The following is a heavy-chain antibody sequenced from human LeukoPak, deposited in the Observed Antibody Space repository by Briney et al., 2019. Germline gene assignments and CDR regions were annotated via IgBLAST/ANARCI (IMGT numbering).Heavy chain of an antibody. D-gene: IGHD2-15*01. V-gene: IGHV4-4*07. Sequence: SETLSLTCTVSGGSMSNYYWSWIRQPAGKGLEWIGRIYTSGSTNYNPSLKSRVTMSVDTSKNQFSLKLSSVTAADTAMYYCAREDRYCSGGSCYSWGQGTLVTVSS. CDR1: GGSMSNYY. J-gene: IGHJ4*02. CDR3: AREDRYCSGGSCYS. CDR2: IYTSGST.